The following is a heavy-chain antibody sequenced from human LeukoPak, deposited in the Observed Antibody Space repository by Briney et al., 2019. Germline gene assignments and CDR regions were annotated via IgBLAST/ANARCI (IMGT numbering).Heavy chain of an antibody. Sequence: GGSLRLSWAASGFTLSSYAMSWVRQAPGRGLEWVSAISGSGGSTYYADSVKGRFTISRDNSKNTLYLQMNCMIAEDTAVYYCANWPVNYYDSSGYADYWGQGTLVTVSS. D-gene: IGHD3-22*01. CDR3: ANWPVNYYDSSGYADY. CDR2: ISGSGGST. J-gene: IGHJ4*02. CDR1: GFTLSSYA. V-gene: IGHV3-23*01.